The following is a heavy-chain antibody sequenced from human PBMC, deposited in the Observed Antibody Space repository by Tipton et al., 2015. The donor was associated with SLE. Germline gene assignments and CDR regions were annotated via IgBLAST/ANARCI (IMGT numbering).Heavy chain of an antibody. CDR3: AKGVVVAGFGMDV. J-gene: IGHJ6*02. CDR1: GFIFSNYE. D-gene: IGHD2-15*01. V-gene: IGHV3-48*03. CDR2: ISSSGSTI. Sequence: GSLRLSCAASGFIFSNYEMNWVRQAPGKGLEWVSYISSSGSTIYYADSVKGRFTISRDNAKNSVYLQMNSLRAEDTAVYYCAKGVVVAGFGMDVWGQGTTVTVSS.